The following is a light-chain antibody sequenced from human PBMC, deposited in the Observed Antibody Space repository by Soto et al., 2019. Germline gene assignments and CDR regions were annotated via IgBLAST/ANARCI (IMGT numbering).Light chain of an antibody. Sequence: SYELTKPPSGSVSPGQTASITCSGDKLGDKYACWYQQKPGQSPVLVIYQDSKRPSGIPERFSGSNSGNTATLTISGTQAMDEAASYWQPWDSSTLVFGGGTKVPVL. CDR3: QPWDSSTLV. J-gene: IGLJ2*01. CDR2: QDS. CDR1: KLGDKY. V-gene: IGLV3-1*01.